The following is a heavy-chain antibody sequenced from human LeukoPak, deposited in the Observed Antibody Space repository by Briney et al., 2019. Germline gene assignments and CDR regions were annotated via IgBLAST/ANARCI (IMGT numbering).Heavy chain of an antibody. Sequence: PSQTLSLTCTVSGGSISSGGYYWSWIRQPPGKGLEWIGYIYYSGSTYYNPSLKSRVTISVDTSKNQFSLKLSSVTAADTAVYYCARAHYDILTGYYDAFDIWGQGTMVTVSS. CDR3: ARAHYDILTGYYDAFDI. J-gene: IGHJ3*02. CDR2: IYYSGST. CDR1: GGSISSGGYY. V-gene: IGHV4-30-2*01. D-gene: IGHD3-9*01.